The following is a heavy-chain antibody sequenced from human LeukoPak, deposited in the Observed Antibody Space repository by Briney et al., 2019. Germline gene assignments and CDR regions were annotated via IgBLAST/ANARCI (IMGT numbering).Heavy chain of an antibody. V-gene: IGHV3-30*02. Sequence: GGSLRLSCAASGFTFSSYCMHWVRQAPGKGLEWVAFIRYDGSNKYYADSVKGRFTISRDNSKNTLYLQMNSLRAEDTAVYYCAKRDCSGGSRYGGNWFDPWGQGTLVTVSS. CDR2: IRYDGSNK. CDR3: AKRDCSGGSRYGGNWFDP. D-gene: IGHD2-15*01. J-gene: IGHJ5*02. CDR1: GFTFSSYC.